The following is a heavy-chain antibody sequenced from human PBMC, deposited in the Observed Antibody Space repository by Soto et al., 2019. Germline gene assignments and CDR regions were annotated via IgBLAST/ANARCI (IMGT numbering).Heavy chain of an antibody. CDR2: ISWNSGSI. Sequence: GGSLRLSCAAFGFTFDDYAMHWVRQAPGKXLEWVSGISWNSGSIGYADSVKGRFTISRDNAKNSLYLQMNSLRAEDTALYCCAKDMGERYCSGGSCYNFDYWGQGTLVTVSS. CDR3: AKDMGERYCSGGSCYNFDY. J-gene: IGHJ4*02. CDR1: GFTFDDYA. V-gene: IGHV3-9*01. D-gene: IGHD2-15*01.